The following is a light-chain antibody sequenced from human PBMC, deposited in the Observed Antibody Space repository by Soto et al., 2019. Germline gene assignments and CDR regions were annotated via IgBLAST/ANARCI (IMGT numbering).Light chain of an antibody. CDR1: QSVSSD. V-gene: IGKV3-15*01. CDR3: QQYNNWPRT. CDR2: GAS. J-gene: IGKJ1*01. Sequence: EIVMTQSPATLSVSPGERATLSCRASQSVSSDLAWYHQKPGQAPRLLIYGASTRATGIPARFSGSGSGTEFTLSINSLQSEDSAVYYCQQYNNWPRTFGQGTKV.